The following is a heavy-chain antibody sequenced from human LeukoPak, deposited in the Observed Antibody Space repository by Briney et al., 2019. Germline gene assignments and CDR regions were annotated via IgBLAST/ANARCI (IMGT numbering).Heavy chain of an antibody. Sequence: PGGSLRLSCAASGVTLSRYAVNWVRQAPGRGLEWVSYISPSGDSTVYAESVKGQFTISRDNSKNMLYLQMDSLRAEDTAIYYRVRKVYYYMDVWGKGTTVTVSS. CDR3: VRKVYYYMDV. CDR1: GVTLSRYA. J-gene: IGHJ6*03. V-gene: IGHV3-23*01. CDR2: ISPSGDST.